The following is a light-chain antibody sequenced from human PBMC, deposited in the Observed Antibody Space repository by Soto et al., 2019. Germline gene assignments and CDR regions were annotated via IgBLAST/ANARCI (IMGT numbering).Light chain of an antibody. J-gene: IGKJ1*01. CDR1: QSVSNDF. V-gene: IGKV3-20*01. CDR3: QQYGSSPPRT. CDR2: GAS. Sequence: EIVLTQSPGTLSLSPGESATLSCRASQSVSNDFLAWYQQKPGQAPRLLIYGASTRATDVPDRFSGSGSGADFTLTISRLEPEDFAVYYCQQYGSSPPRTFGQGTKVE.